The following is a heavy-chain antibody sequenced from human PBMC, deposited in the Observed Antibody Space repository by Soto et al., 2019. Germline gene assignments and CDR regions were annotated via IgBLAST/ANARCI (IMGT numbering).Heavy chain of an antibody. CDR1: GFTFSSYD. V-gene: IGHV3-23*01. D-gene: IGHD2-15*01. CDR3: ARDCSGGSCYPGMDV. CDR2: VSASGSIT. J-gene: IGHJ6*02. Sequence: EVQVLESGGGLVQPGGSLRLSCVGSGFTFSSYDMSWVRQAPGKGLEWVSGVSASGSITSYADSAKGRFTISRDNAKNSVYLQINSLRAEDTAVYFCARDCSGGSCYPGMDVWGQGTTVTVSS.